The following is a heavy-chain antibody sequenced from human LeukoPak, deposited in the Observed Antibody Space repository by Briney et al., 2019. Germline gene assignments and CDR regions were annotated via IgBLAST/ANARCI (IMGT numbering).Heavy chain of an antibody. J-gene: IGHJ4*02. CDR3: ATDNPPYCNGGSCYFD. V-gene: IGHV1-2*02. CDR1: GYTFTGYY. D-gene: IGHD2-15*01. CDR2: INPGTGGT. Sequence: ASVKVSCKASGYTFTGYYMHWVRQAPGQGLGWMGWINPGTGGTNYAQKFQGRVNMTRDTSISTAYMDLSRLTSDDTAIYYCATDNPPYCNGGSCYFDWGQGTLVTASS.